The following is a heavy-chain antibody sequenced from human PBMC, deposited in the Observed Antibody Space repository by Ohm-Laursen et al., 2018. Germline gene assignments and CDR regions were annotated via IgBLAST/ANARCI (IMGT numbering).Heavy chain of an antibody. D-gene: IGHD3-10*01. CDR2: ISPGGDSV. Sequence: SLRLSCAASGFTFSSYDVSWVRQAPGKGLEWVSVISPGGDSVYYADSVKGRFTISRDNSKNTLYLQMNSLIAEDTAAYYCARDRGLAYWGQGTQVIVSS. V-gene: IGHV3-23*01. CDR1: GFTFSSYD. J-gene: IGHJ4*02. CDR3: ARDRGLAY.